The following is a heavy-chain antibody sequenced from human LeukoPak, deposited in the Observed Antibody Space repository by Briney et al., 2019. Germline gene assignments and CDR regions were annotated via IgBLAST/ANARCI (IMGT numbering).Heavy chain of an antibody. CDR2: IFYSGYT. Sequence: SETLSLTCTVSGGSISSDYWSWIRQPPGKGLEWIGYIFYSGYTKYNFSLKSRVTISVDTSKNQFSLKLSSVTAADTAVYYCARELYSSGWSPNWFDPWGQGTLVTVSS. J-gene: IGHJ5*02. V-gene: IGHV4-59*12. CDR1: GGSISSDY. CDR3: ARELYSSGWSPNWFDP. D-gene: IGHD6-19*01.